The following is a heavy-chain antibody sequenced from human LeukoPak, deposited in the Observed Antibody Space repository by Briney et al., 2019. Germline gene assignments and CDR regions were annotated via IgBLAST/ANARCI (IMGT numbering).Heavy chain of an antibody. Sequence: SETLSLTCAVSGGSISSYYWSWIRQPPGKGLEWIGYIYYSGSTNYNPSLKSRVTISVDTSKNQFSLKLSSVTAADTAVYYCAGWGDYGDHVGRIDYWGQGTLVTVSS. CDR2: IYYSGST. D-gene: IGHD4-17*01. V-gene: IGHV4-59*01. J-gene: IGHJ4*02. CDR3: AGWGDYGDHVGRIDY. CDR1: GGSISSYY.